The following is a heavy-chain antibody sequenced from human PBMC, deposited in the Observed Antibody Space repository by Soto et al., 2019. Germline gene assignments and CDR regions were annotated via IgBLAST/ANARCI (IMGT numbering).Heavy chain of an antibody. Sequence: GSLSLSCSASGFTFNNYVMSWVRQAPGKGLEWVSGVSSTGGGTYYADPVKGRFTISRDNSKNTLYLQMNNLRAGDTALYYCAKGHDIVVVPTVDYWGQGTLVTVSS. CDR2: VSSTGGGT. CDR1: GFTFNNYV. CDR3: AKGHDIVVVPTVDY. D-gene: IGHD2-15*01. V-gene: IGHV3-23*01. J-gene: IGHJ4*02.